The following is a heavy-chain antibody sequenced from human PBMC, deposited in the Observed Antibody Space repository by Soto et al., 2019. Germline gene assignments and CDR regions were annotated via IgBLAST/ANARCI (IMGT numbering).Heavy chain of an antibody. J-gene: IGHJ4*02. CDR2: ISDNDGGT. CDR3: AKAKNDYNWDNRPPFDY. D-gene: IGHD1-20*01. V-gene: IGHV3-23*01. Sequence: GGSLRLSCAASGFIFSSYAMPWVRQAPGKGLDWVSLISDNDGGTYYAESVKTRFTISTDQSRNTVYLQMDSLRADDTAIYYCAKAKNDYNWDNRPPFDYWGQGTLVTVSS. CDR1: GFIFSSYA.